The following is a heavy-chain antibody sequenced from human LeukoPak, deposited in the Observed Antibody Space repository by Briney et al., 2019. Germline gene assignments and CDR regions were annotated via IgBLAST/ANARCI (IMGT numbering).Heavy chain of an antibody. CDR3: AKLYSSGWGNAFDI. D-gene: IGHD6-19*01. CDR2: ISYDGSNK. CDR1: GFTFSSYG. Sequence: GGSLRLSCAASGFTFSSYGMHWVRQAPGKGLEWVAVISYDGSNKYYADSVKGRFTISRDNSKNTLYLQMNSLRAEDTAVYYCAKLYSSGWGNAFDIWGQGTMVTVSS. J-gene: IGHJ3*02. V-gene: IGHV3-30*18.